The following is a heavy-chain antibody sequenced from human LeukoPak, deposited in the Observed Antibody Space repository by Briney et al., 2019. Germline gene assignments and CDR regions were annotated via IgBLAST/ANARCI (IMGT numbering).Heavy chain of an antibody. D-gene: IGHD3-22*01. Sequence: GGSQRLSCAASGFTFSSYGMHWVRQAPGKGREWVAVIWYDGSNKYYADSVKGRFTISRDNSKNTPYLQMNSLRAEDTAVYYGAARSYYYDSSGYFSPYGPPDYWGQGTLVTVSS. CDR2: IWYDGSNK. CDR1: GFTFSSYG. J-gene: IGHJ4*02. CDR3: AARSYYYDSSGYFSPYGPPDY. V-gene: IGHV3-33*01.